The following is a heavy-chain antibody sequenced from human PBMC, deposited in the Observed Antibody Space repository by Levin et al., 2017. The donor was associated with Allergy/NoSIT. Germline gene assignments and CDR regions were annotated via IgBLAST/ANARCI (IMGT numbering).Heavy chain of an antibody. Sequence: GGSLRLSCAASGFTFNNYAISWVRQAPGKGLEWVSAITGGGGSTYSADSVKGRFTISRDNSMNTVYLQMNSLRAEDTAVYYCPKDADYGGNYRHYFDYWGQGTLVTVSS. CDR3: PKDADYGGNYRHYFDY. CDR2: ITGGGGST. V-gene: IGHV3-23*01. CDR1: GFTFNNYA. D-gene: IGHD4-23*01. J-gene: IGHJ4*02.